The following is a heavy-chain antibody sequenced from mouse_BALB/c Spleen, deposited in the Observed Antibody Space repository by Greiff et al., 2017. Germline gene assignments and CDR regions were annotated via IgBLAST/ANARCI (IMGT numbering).Heavy chain of an antibody. CDR3: ARNSLYYDYSWFAY. CDR1: GFSLTSYG. CDR2: IWSGGST. J-gene: IGHJ3*01. Sequence: QVQLKESGPGLVQPSQSLSITCTVSGFSLTSYGVHWVRQSPGKGLEWLGVIWSGGSTDYNAAFISRLSISKDNSKSQVFFKMNSLQANDTAIYYCARNSLYYDYSWFAYWGQGTLVTVSA. V-gene: IGHV2-2*02. D-gene: IGHD2-4*01.